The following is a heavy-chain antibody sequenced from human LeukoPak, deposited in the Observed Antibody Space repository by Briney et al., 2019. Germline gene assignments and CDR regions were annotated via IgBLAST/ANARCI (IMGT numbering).Heavy chain of an antibody. Sequence: PGGSLRHSCADSAFTISTKYMSWGRQPPGTGVEGGSVIYNGGSTYYADSVEGGFTIARDNSKNTLYLQRNSLRAEDTAVYYCARVIAAAEIDYWGQGTLVTVSS. V-gene: IGHV3-66*01. CDR1: AFTISTKY. J-gene: IGHJ4*02. D-gene: IGHD6-13*01. CDR2: IYNGGST. CDR3: ARVIAAAEIDY.